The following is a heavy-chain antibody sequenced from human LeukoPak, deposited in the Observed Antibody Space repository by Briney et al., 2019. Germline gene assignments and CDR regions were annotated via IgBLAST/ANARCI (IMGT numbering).Heavy chain of an antibody. D-gene: IGHD3-22*01. V-gene: IGHV3-30*03. Sequence: PGRSLRLSCAASGFTFSRYGMHWVRQAPGKGLEWVAVISYDGSNKYYADSVKGRFTVSRDNSKNTLYLQMNSLRAEDTAVYYCARAKGVSTGYRPTDYWGQGTLVTVSS. CDR3: ARAKGVSTGYRPTDY. J-gene: IGHJ4*02. CDR1: GFTFSRYG. CDR2: ISYDGSNK.